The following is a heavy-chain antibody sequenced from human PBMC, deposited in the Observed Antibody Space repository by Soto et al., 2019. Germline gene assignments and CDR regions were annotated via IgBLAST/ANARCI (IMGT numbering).Heavy chain of an antibody. CDR3: ARDGVDVSRTTVRHGALDI. CDR2: FIPVFTTA. CDR1: GGSFSTYG. Sequence: QVQLVQSGAEVKKPGSSVKVSCKASGGSFSTYGISWVRQAPGQGLEWMGGFIPVFTTAKYVQKFQGRVSITADESTYTAYMELSSLRSEGTAVYFCARDGVDVSRTTVRHGALDIWGQGTVVTVSS. J-gene: IGHJ3*02. D-gene: IGHD4-17*01. V-gene: IGHV1-69*01.